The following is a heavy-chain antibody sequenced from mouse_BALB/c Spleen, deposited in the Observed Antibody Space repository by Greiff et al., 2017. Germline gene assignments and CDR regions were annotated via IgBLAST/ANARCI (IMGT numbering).Heavy chain of an antibody. V-gene: IGHV2-9-2*01. J-gene: IGHJ4*01. D-gene: IGHD1-1*01. CDR1: GFSLTSYD. CDR3: VREVVGSSYAMDY. CDR2: IWTGGGT. Sequence: VKLMESGPGLVAPSQSLSITCTVSGFSLTSYDISWIRQPPGTGLEWLGVIWTGGGTNYNSAFMSRLSISKDNSKSQVFLKMNSLQTDDTAIYYCVREVVGSSYAMDYWGQGTSVTVSS.